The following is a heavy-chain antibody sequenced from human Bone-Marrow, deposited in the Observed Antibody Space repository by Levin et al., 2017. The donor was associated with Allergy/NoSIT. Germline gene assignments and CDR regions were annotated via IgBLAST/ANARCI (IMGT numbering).Heavy chain of an antibody. CDR1: GYSFISYD. CDR3: ARRGWFDS. V-gene: IGHV1-8*01. Sequence: RASVKVSCKAFGYSFISYDINWVRQATGQGLEWMGWMNPNSGNTGFAQKFQARVTMTWDTSINTAFMELSSLTSEDTAVYYCARRGWFDSWGQGTLVTVSS. CDR2: MNPNSGNT. D-gene: IGHD3-16*01. J-gene: IGHJ5*01.